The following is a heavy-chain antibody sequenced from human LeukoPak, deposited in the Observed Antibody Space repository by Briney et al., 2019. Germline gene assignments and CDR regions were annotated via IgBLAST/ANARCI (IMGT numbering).Heavy chain of an antibody. D-gene: IGHD3-16*01. CDR2: ISAYNGNT. Sequence: ASVKVSCKASDYTFTSYGISWVRQAPGQGLEWMGWISAYNGNTNYAQKLQGRVTMTTDTSTSTAYMELRSLRSDDTAVYYCARDPSHTRITFAGVTLDYWGQGTLVTVSS. J-gene: IGHJ4*02. V-gene: IGHV1-18*01. CDR1: DYTFTSYG. CDR3: ARDPSHTRITFAGVTLDY.